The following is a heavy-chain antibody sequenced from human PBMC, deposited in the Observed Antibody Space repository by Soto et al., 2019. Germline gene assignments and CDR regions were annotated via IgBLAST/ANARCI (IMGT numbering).Heavy chain of an antibody. Sequence: QVQLVESGGGVVQPGRSLRLSCAASGFTFSSYAMHWVRQAPGKGLEWVAVISYDGSNKYYADSVKGRFTITRDNSKKTLYLHTNTMRAADTAVYYCARDYEVDTNLHDYWGQGTMVTVSS. CDR2: ISYDGSNK. D-gene: IGHD5-18*01. V-gene: IGHV3-30-3*01. CDR3: ARDYEVDTNLHDY. CDR1: GFTFSSYA. J-gene: IGHJ4*02.